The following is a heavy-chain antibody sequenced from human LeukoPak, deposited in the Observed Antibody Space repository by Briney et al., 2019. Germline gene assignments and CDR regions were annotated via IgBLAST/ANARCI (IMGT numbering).Heavy chain of an antibody. CDR3: AKGHCSSASCYAFDS. CDR2: IGASGGNT. D-gene: IGHD2-2*01. CDR1: GFTFSSYA. J-gene: IGHJ4*02. Sequence: GGSLRLSCAASGFTFSSYAMSWVRQAPGKGLEWVSAIGASGGNTYDADSEKGRFTIYRDNSKNTLGLQMNRLRAVDTAVYYCAKGHCSSASCYAFDSWGQGTLVTVSS. V-gene: IGHV3-23*01.